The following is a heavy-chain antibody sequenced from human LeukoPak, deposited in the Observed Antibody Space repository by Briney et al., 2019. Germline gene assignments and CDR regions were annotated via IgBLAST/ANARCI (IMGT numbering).Heavy chain of an antibody. CDR3: ARAVPEGGGDCSGAFDI. D-gene: IGHD2-21*02. J-gene: IGHJ3*02. V-gene: IGHV4-34*01. CDR2: INHSGST. Sequence: SETLSLTCAVYGGSFSGYYWSWIRQPPGKGLEWIGEINHSGSTNYNPSLKSRVTISVDTSKNQFSLKPSSVTAADTAVYYCARAVPEGGGDCSGAFDIWGQGTMVTVSS. CDR1: GGSFSGYY.